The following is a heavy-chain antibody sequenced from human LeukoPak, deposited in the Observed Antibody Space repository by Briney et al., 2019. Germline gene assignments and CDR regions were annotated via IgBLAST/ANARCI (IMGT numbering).Heavy chain of an antibody. Sequence: SETLSLTCAVSGDSISSSNWWSWVRQPPGKGLEWIGEINHSGSTNYNPSLKSRVTISVDTSKNQFSLKLSSVTAADTAVYYCARRYRYYFDYWGQGTLVTVSS. CDR1: GDSISSSNW. CDR3: ARRYRYYFDY. CDR2: INHSGST. J-gene: IGHJ4*02. D-gene: IGHD1-26*01. V-gene: IGHV4-4*02.